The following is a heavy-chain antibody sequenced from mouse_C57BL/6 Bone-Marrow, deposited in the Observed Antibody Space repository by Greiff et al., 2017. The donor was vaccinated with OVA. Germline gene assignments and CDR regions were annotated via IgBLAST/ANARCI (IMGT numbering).Heavy chain of an antibody. J-gene: IGHJ1*03. CDR2: IDPEDGET. Sequence: VQLQQSGAELVKPGASVKLSCTASGFNIKDYYMHWVKQRTEQGLEWIGRIDPEDGETKYAQKFQGKATITADTSSNTAYLQLSSLTSEDTAVYYCARWDYYGSWYFDVWGTGTTVTVSS. V-gene: IGHV14-2*01. CDR3: ARWDYYGSWYFDV. CDR1: GFNIKDYY. D-gene: IGHD1-1*01.